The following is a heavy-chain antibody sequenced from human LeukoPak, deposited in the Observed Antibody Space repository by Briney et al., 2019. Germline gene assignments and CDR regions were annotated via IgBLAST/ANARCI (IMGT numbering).Heavy chain of an antibody. D-gene: IGHD3-10*01. J-gene: IGHJ6*03. Sequence: ASVKVSCKASGGTFSSYAISWVRQAPGQGLEWMGGIIPIFGTANYAQKFQGRVTITTDESTSTAYMELSSLRAEDTAVYYCGYGSGSYYGYYYYYMDVWGKGTTVTASS. CDR3: GYGSGSYYGYYYYYMDV. CDR2: IIPIFGTA. V-gene: IGHV1-69*05. CDR1: GGTFSSYA.